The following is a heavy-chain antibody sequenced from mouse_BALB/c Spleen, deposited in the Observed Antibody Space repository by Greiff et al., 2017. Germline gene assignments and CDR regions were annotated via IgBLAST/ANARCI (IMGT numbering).Heavy chain of an antibody. CDR3: ARGLIYYGNY. V-gene: IGHV1S34*01. J-gene: IGHJ3*01. CDR2: ISCYNGAT. CDR1: GYSFTGYY. Sequence: LVKPGASVKISCKASGYSFTGYYMHWVKQSHGKSLEWIGYISCYNGATSYNQKFKGKATYTVDTSSSTAYMQFNSLTSEDSAVYYCARGLIYYGNYWGQGTLVTVSA. D-gene: IGHD2-1*01.